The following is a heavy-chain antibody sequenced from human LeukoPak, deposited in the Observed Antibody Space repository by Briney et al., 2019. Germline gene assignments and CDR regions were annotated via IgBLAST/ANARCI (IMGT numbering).Heavy chain of an antibody. CDR1: GGSISSYY. CDR2: IYNSVST. J-gene: IGHJ6*03. D-gene: IGHD1-26*01. CDR3: ARGAGRGYFYMDV. Sequence: SETLSLTCTVSGGSISSYYWSWIRQPPGKGPEWIGYIYNSVSTNYNPSLKSRVTISVDTSKNQFSLRLSSVTAADTAVYYCARGAGRGYFYMDVWGKGTTVTVSS. V-gene: IGHV4-59*01.